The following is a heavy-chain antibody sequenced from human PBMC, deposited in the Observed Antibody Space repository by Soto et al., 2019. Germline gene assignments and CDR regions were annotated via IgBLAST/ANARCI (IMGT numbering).Heavy chain of an antibody. CDR3: ARDRMVVAATHADAFDI. D-gene: IGHD2-15*01. V-gene: IGHV1-69*13. CDR2: IIPIFGTA. Sequence: SVKVSCKASGGTFSSYAISWVRQAPGQGLEWMGGIIPIFGTANYAQKFQGRVTITADESTSTAYMELSSLRSEDTAVYYCARDRMVVAATHADAFDIWGQGTMVNVSS. J-gene: IGHJ3*02. CDR1: GGTFSSYA.